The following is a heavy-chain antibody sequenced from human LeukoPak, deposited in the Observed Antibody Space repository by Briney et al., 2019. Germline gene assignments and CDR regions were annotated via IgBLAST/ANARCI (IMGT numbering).Heavy chain of an antibody. CDR2: ISSSSSYI. D-gene: IGHD6-19*01. CDR3: ARATKSAADSSGWS. Sequence: GGSLRLSCAASGFTFSSYSMNWVRQAPGKGLEWVSSISSSSSYIYYANSVKGRFTISRDNAKNSLYLQMNSLRAEDTAVYYCARATKSAADSSGWSWGQGTMVTVSS. V-gene: IGHV3-21*01. CDR1: GFTFSSYS. J-gene: IGHJ3*01.